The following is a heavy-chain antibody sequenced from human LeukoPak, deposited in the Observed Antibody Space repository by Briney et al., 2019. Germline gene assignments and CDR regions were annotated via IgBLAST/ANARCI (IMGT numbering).Heavy chain of an antibody. CDR3: ASDTY. V-gene: IGHV4-4*09. CDR2: IYASGST. J-gene: IGHJ4*02. Sequence: PSKTLSLTCTVSGASFSIYYWSWILQPPGKELEWIGYIYASGSTSYNPSLKSRVTISVETSKNQFSLKLTSVTAADTAVYYYASDTYWGQGILVTISS. CDR1: GASFSIYY.